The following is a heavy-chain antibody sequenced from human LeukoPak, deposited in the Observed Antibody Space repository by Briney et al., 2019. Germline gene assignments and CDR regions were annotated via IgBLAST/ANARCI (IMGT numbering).Heavy chain of an antibody. J-gene: IGHJ3*02. CDR1: GFTFDDYA. CDR3: AKDVAVAGTGAFDI. CDR2: ISGDGGST. D-gene: IGHD6-19*01. V-gene: IGHV3-43*02. Sequence: PGGSLRLSCAASGFTFDDYAMYWVRQAPGKGLEWVSLISGDGGSTYYADSVKGRFTISRDNSKNSLYLQMNSLRTEDTALYYCAKDVAVAGTGAFDIWGQGTMVTVSS.